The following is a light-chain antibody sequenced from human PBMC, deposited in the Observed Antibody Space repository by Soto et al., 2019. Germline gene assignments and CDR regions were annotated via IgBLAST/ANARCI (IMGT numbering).Light chain of an antibody. Sequence: EIVMTQSPATRSVSPGGRATLSCRASQSISDTLAWYQQKPGQAPRLLIHGASTRATGFPARFSGSGSGTGFTLTISSLQSEDFAVYYCQHYNNLPWTFGQGTKVEIK. CDR2: GAS. V-gene: IGKV3-15*01. J-gene: IGKJ1*01. CDR1: QSISDT. CDR3: QHYNNLPWT.